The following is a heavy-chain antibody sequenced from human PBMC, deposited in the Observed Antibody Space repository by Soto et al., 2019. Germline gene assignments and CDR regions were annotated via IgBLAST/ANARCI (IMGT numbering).Heavy chain of an antibody. Sequence: PSETLSLTCAVYGGSFSGYYWSWIRQPPGKGLEWIGEINHSGSTNYNPSLKSRVTISVDTSKNQFSLKLSSVTAADTAVYYCSSNADDNFSGYYNFDYWGQGTLVTVSS. CDR3: SSNADDNFSGYYNFDY. D-gene: IGHD3-3*01. J-gene: IGHJ4*02. V-gene: IGHV4-34*01. CDR1: GGSFSGYY. CDR2: INHSGST.